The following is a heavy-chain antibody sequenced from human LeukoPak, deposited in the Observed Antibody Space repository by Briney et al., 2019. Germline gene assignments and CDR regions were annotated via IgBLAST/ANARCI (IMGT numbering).Heavy chain of an antibody. D-gene: IGHD1-26*01. J-gene: IGHJ4*02. CDR2: ISAYNGNT. Sequence: ASVTVSCTASGYTFTSYGISWVRQAPGQGLEWMRWISAYNGNTNYAQKLQGRVTMTTDTSTSTAYMELRSMRSDDTAVYYCVQNSGSYTAAFDYWGQGTLVTVSS. V-gene: IGHV1-18*01. CDR3: VQNSGSYTAAFDY. CDR1: GYTFTSYG.